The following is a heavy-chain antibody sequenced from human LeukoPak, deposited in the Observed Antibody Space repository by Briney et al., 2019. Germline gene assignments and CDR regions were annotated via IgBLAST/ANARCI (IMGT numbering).Heavy chain of an antibody. CDR1: GFTFSDYY. V-gene: IGHV3-11*04. J-gene: IGHJ4*02. D-gene: IGHD6-13*01. CDR3: ARDHDSSSCPYFDY. CDR2: ISSSGSTI. Sequence: GGSLRLSCAASGFTFSDYYMSWIRQAPGKGLEWVSYISSSGSTIYYADSVKGRFTISRDNAKNSLYLQMNSLRAEDTAVYYCARDHDSSSCPYFDYWGQGTLVTVSS.